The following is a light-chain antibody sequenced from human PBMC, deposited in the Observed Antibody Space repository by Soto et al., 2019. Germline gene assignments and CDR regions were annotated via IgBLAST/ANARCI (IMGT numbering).Light chain of an antibody. J-gene: IGLJ1*01. V-gene: IGLV1-40*01. Sequence: QSVLTQPPSVSRAPGQRVTISCTGSSSNIGARYAVQRYQQLPGTAPKLLIYGNNNRPSGVPDRFSGSKSGTSASLAITGLQAEDEADYYCQSYDTSLRRYVFGAGTKVTVL. CDR2: GNN. CDR3: QSYDTSLRRYV. CDR1: SSNIGARYA.